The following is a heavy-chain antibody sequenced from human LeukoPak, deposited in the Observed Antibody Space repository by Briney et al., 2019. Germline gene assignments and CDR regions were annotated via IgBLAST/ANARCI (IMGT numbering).Heavy chain of an antibody. V-gene: IGHV3-64D*06. Sequence: GGSLRLSCSASGFTLSRYAMHWVRQAPGRGLEYVSAISSNGGSTYYADSVKGRFTISRDNSRNTLHLQMSSLRVEDTAVYYCVKDSSSGSYFDYWGQGTLVTVSS. D-gene: IGHD3-10*01. CDR2: ISSNGGST. CDR3: VKDSSSGSYFDY. CDR1: GFTLSRYA. J-gene: IGHJ4*02.